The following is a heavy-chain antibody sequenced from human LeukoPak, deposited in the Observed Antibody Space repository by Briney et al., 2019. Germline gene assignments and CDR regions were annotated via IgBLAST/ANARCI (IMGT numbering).Heavy chain of an antibody. Sequence: SVKVSCKASGGTFSSYAISWVRQAPGQGLEWMGGIIPIFGTANYAQKFQGRVTITTDESTSTACMELSSLRSEDTAVYYCAREMRILTTGEDYYYYMDVWGKGTTVTVSS. V-gene: IGHV1-69*05. D-gene: IGHD3-9*01. CDR3: AREMRILTTGEDYYYYMDV. J-gene: IGHJ6*03. CDR2: IIPIFGTA. CDR1: GGTFSSYA.